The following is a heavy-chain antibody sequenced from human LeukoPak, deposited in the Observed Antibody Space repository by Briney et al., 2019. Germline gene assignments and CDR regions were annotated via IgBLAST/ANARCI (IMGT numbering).Heavy chain of an antibody. V-gene: IGHV3-48*03. D-gene: IGHD6-13*01. CDR3: ATSQGSWPDYFDY. Sequence: GGSLGLSCAASGFTFSSYEMNWVRQAPGKGLEWVSYISTSGNSIYYADSVKGRFTISRDNAKNSLFLQMNSLRAEDTAVYYCATSQGSWPDYFDYWGQGTLVTVSS. CDR1: GFTFSSYE. CDR2: ISTSGNSI. J-gene: IGHJ4*01.